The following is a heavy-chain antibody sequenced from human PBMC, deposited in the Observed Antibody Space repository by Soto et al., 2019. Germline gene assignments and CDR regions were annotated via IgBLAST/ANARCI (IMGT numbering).Heavy chain of an antibody. D-gene: IGHD1-26*01. CDR3: ARDPTSGSSSPGNWFDP. CDR1: GYTFTSYY. V-gene: IGHV1-46*01. J-gene: IGHJ5*02. CDR2: INPSGGST. Sequence: ASVKVSCKASGYTFTSYYMHWVRQAPGQGLERMGIINPSGGSTSYAQKFQGRVTMTRDTSTSTVYMGLSSLRSEDTAVYYCARDPTSGSSSPGNWFDPWGQGTLVTVSS.